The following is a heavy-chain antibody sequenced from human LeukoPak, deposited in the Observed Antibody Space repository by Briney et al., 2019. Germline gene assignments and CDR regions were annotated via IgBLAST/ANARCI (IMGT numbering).Heavy chain of an antibody. J-gene: IGHJ2*01. Sequence: SETLSLTYAVYGESLTDYYWSWIRQPPGKGLEWIGEINHSGSTNYNPSLKSRVTISVDTSKNQFSLKLSSVTAADTAVYYCATVTTGWYFDLWGRGTLVTVSS. CDR2: INHSGST. CDR1: GESLTDYY. V-gene: IGHV4-34*01. D-gene: IGHD4-17*01. CDR3: ATVTTGWYFDL.